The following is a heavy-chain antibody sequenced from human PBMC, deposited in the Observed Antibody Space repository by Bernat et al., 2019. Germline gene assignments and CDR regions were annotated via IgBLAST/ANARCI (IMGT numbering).Heavy chain of an antibody. V-gene: IGHV3-33*01. D-gene: IGHD6-19*01. J-gene: IGHJ4*02. Sequence: QVQLVESGGGVVQPGRSLRLSCAASGFTFSSYGMHWVRQAPGKGLEWVAVIWYDVSNKYYADSVKGRFTISRDNSKNTLYLQMNSLRAEDTAVYYCASLPMGGWYARLSYWGQGTLVTVSS. CDR3: ASLPMGGWYARLSY. CDR1: GFTFSSYG. CDR2: IWYDVSNK.